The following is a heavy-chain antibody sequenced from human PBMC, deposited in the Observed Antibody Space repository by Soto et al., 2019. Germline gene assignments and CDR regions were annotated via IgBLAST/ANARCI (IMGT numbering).Heavy chain of an antibody. CDR3: ARRRYCGYGGYYKHYYGMDV. J-gene: IGHJ6*02. CDR1: GDTFSSYA. CDR2: IIPVLGTT. Sequence: QVQLVQSGAEVKKPGSSVKVSCRASGDTFSSYAVNWVRQAPGRGLEWMGRIIPVLGTTDYAQNFRGRVTITGDKSTITVSMELSSLSSEDTALCYCARRRYCGYGGYYKHYYGMDVWGQGTTVTVAS. D-gene: IGHD2-21*02. V-gene: IGHV1-69*08.